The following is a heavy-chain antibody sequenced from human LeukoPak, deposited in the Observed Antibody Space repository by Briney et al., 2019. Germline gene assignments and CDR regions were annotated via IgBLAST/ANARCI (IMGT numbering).Heavy chain of an antibody. Sequence: PSQTLSLTCTVSGGSISSGGYYWSWIRQPPGKGLEWIGYIYYSGSTYYNPSLKSRVTISVDTSKNQFSLKLSSVTAADTAVYYCARFSYSSSWNFNWFDPWGQGTLVTVSS. V-gene: IGHV4-30-4*01. CDR1: GGSISSGGYY. J-gene: IGHJ5*02. CDR3: ARFSYSSSWNFNWFDP. D-gene: IGHD6-13*01. CDR2: IYYSGST.